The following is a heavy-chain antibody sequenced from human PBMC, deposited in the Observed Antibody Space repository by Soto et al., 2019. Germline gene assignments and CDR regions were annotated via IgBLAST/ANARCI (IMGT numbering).Heavy chain of an antibody. V-gene: IGHV4-61*01. D-gene: IGHD3-22*01. Sequence: SETLSLTCTVSGGSVSSGSYYWSWIRQPPGKGLEWIGYIYYSGSTNYNPSLKSRVTISVDTSKNQFSLKLSSVTAADTAVYYCARGYDSMGLYYFDYWGQGTLVTVSS. J-gene: IGHJ4*02. CDR3: ARGYDSMGLYYFDY. CDR1: GGSVSSGSYY. CDR2: IYYSGST.